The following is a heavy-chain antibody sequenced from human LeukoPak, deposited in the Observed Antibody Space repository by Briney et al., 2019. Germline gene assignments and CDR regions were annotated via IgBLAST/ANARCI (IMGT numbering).Heavy chain of an antibody. CDR2: IYYSGST. CDR1: GGSISSSSYY. J-gene: IGHJ4*02. CDR3: ARDNSYGYRDY. Sequence: PSETLSLTCTASGGSISSSSYYWGWIRQPPGKGLEWIGSIYYSGSTYYNPSLKSRVTISVDTSKNQFSLKLSSVTAADTAVYYCARDNSYGYRDYWGQGTLVTVSS. V-gene: IGHV4-39*07. D-gene: IGHD5-18*01.